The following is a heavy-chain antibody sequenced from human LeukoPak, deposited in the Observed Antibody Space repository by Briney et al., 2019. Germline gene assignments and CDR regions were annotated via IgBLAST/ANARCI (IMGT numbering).Heavy chain of an antibody. CDR2: IIPIFGTA. CDR1: GFTFSSYA. CDR3: ARDFISSWESYWYFDL. D-gene: IGHD6-13*01. Sequence: PGGSLRLSCAASGFTFSSYAISWVRQAPGQGLEWMGGIIPIFGTANYAQKFQGRVTITADESTSTAYMELSSLRSEDTAVYYCARDFISSWESYWYFDLWGRGTLVTVSS. V-gene: IGHV1-69*01. J-gene: IGHJ2*01.